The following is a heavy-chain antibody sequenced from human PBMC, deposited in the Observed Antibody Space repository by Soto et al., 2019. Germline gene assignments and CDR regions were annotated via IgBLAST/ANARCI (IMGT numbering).Heavy chain of an antibody. CDR3: ARGSPGSWYDYYYGMDV. V-gene: IGHV4-59*01. J-gene: IGHJ6*02. D-gene: IGHD6-13*01. Sequence: QVQLQESGPGLVKPSETLSLTCTVSGGSISSYYWSWIRQPPGKGLEWIGYIYYSGSTNYNPSLKSRVTISVDTSKNQFSLKLSSVTAADTAVYYCARGSPGSWYDYYYGMDVWGQGTTVTVSS. CDR1: GGSISSYY. CDR2: IYYSGST.